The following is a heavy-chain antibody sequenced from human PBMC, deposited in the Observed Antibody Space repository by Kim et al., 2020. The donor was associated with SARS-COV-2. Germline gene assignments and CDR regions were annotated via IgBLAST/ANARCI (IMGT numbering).Heavy chain of an antibody. V-gene: IGHV3-30*04. CDR2: ISYDGSNK. CDR3: ARVSSSWYYAYYYYGMDV. D-gene: IGHD6-13*01. Sequence: GGSLRLSCAASGFTFSSYAMHWVRQAPGKGLEWVAVISYDGSNKYYADSVKGRFTISRDNSKNTLYLQMNSLRAEDTAVYYCARVSSSWYYAYYYYGMDVWGQGTTVTVSS. CDR1: GFTFSSYA. J-gene: IGHJ6*02.